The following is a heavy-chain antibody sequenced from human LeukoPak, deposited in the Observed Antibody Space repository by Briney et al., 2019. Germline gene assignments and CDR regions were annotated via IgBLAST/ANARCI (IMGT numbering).Heavy chain of an antibody. CDR2: FIPIYGSP. J-gene: IGHJ3*02. D-gene: IGHD3-22*01. Sequence: VASVKVSCKASVPTFTSYAINWVRQAPGQGLEWLGGFIPIYGSPTYAQNFQGRVTYTTDEPTYTAYMELTNLKSDDTAVYFCAGFFYDTSSDAFDIWGQGTMVTVSS. V-gene: IGHV1-69*05. CDR1: VPTFTSYA. CDR3: AGFFYDTSSDAFDI.